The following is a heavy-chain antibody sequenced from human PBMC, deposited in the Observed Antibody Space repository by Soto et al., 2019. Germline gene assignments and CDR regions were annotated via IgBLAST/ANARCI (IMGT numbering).Heavy chain of an antibody. CDR3: ARRAMAKFDY. D-gene: IGHD5-18*01. V-gene: IGHV1-69*13. J-gene: IGHJ4*02. CDR2: FIAMLGTP. CDR1: GGTFGSQG. Sequence: GASVKVSCKASGGTFGSQGVAWVRQAPGKGLEWMGGFIAMLGTPTYAKKVQGRATITADESLTSSYLELRSLRSEDTAVYFCARRAMAKFDYWGQGTVVAVS.